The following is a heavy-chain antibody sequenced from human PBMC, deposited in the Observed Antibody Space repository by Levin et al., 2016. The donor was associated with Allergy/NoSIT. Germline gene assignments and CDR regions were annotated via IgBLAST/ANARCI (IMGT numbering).Heavy chain of an antibody. D-gene: IGHD1-26*01. Sequence: GGSLRLSCVASGYPFTNYGMHWVRQAPGKGLEWVAIIWYDGTKKYYAESVRGRFTISRDNSKNTVSLQMNSLRAEDTAVYYCARDSWYFKTSGSGDYWGQGTQVTVSS. J-gene: IGHJ4*02. CDR3: ARDSWYFKTSGSGDY. CDR1: GYPFTNYG. CDR2: IWYDGTKK. V-gene: IGHV3-33*01.